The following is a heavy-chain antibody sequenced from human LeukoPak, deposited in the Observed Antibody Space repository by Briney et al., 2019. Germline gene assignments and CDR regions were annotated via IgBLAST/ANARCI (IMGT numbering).Heavy chain of an antibody. CDR1: GFTVSSNY. D-gene: IGHD3-16*01. J-gene: IGHJ6*03. CDR2: SGSGGST. Sequence: PGGSLRLSCAASGFTVSSNYMSWVRQAPGEGLQWVSAFSGSGGSTYYADSVKGRFTISRDNSRNTLYLQMNSLKTEDTAVYYCTRLGVFGYMDVWGKGTTVTISS. CDR3: TRLGVFGYMDV. V-gene: IGHV3-53*01.